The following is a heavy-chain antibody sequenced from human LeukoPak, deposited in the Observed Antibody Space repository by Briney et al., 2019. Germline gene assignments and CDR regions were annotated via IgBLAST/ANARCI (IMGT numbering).Heavy chain of an antibody. CDR1: GGSFSGYY. CDR3: AAMAVNWFDP. Sequence: KPSETLSLTCAVYGGSFSGYYWSWIRQSPGKGLEWIGYILYSDITNYNPSLKSRVTMSVDTSKNQFSLRLTSVTAADTAVYYCAAMAVNWFDPWGQGTLVIVSS. J-gene: IGHJ5*02. CDR2: ILYSDIT. D-gene: IGHD5-18*01. V-gene: IGHV4-59*01.